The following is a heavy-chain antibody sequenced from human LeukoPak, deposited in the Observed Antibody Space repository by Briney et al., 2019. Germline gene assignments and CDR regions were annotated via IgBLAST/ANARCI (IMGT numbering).Heavy chain of an antibody. V-gene: IGHV4-30-2*01. J-gene: IGHJ6*02. CDR2: IYHSGST. CDR1: GGSVSSGGYS. CDR3: ARVNTMVRGVFPMYGMDV. Sequence: SQTLSLTCAVSGGSVSSGGYSWSWIRQPPGKGLEWIGYIYHSGSTYYNPSLKSRVTISVDRSKNQFSLKLSSVTAADTAVYYCARVNTMVRGVFPMYGMDVWGQGTTVTVSS. D-gene: IGHD3-10*01.